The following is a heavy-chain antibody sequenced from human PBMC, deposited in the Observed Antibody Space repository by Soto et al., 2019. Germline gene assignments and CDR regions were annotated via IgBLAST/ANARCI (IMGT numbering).Heavy chain of an antibody. D-gene: IGHD3-10*01. J-gene: IGHJ6*02. CDR1: GFTFSSYA. V-gene: IGHV3-23*01. Sequence: GGSLRLSCAASGFTFSSYAMSWVRQAPGKGLEWVSAISGSGGSTYYADSVKGRFTISRDNSKNTLYLQMNSLRAEDTAVYYCAKVPGDYYGSGSYYYYYYGMDVWGQGTTVTVYS. CDR3: AKVPGDYYGSGSYYYYYYGMDV. CDR2: ISGSGGST.